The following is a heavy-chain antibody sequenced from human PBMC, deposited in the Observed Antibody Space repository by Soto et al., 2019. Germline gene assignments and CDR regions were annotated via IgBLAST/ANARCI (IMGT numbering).Heavy chain of an antibody. CDR1: GVSFSGYY. Sequence: PSETLSLTCAVYGVSFSGYYWSWIRQPPGKGLEWIGEINHSGSTNYNPSLKSRVTISVDTSKNQFSLKLTSVTAADTAVYYCARARATIAAAAIFDCWGQGTLVTSPQ. CDR3: ARARATIAAAAIFDC. J-gene: IGHJ4*02. D-gene: IGHD6-13*01. CDR2: INHSGST. V-gene: IGHV4-34*01.